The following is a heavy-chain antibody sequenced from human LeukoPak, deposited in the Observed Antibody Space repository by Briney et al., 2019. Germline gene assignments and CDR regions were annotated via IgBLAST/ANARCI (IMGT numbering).Heavy chain of an antibody. CDR2: ISPGTI. V-gene: IGHV3-48*04. CDR3: ARNNGMDV. J-gene: IGHJ6*02. Sequence: PGGSLRLSCAASGFTFNRHPMNWVRQAPGKGLEWVSYISPGTIYYADSVKGRFTISKDNAKNSLYLQMNSLRAEDTALYHCARNNGMDVWGQGTTVIVSS. CDR1: GFTFNRHP.